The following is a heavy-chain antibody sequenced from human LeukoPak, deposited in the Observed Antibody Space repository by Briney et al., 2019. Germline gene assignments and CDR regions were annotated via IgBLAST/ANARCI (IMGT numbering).Heavy chain of an antibody. CDR2: ISYDGSNK. CDR3: ARGSVSDP. J-gene: IGHJ5*02. Sequence: PGGSLRLSCAASGFTFSSFGMHWVRQAPGKGLEWVAVISYDGSNKYYAESVKGRFTISRDNSQNTLYLQMNSLRAEDTAVYYCARGSVSDPWGQGTLVTVSS. CDR1: GFTFSSFG. V-gene: IGHV3-30*03.